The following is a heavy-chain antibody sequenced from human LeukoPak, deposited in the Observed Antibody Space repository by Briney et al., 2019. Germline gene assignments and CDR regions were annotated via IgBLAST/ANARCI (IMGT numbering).Heavy chain of an antibody. V-gene: IGHV3-30-3*01. J-gene: IGHJ6*02. CDR2: ISYDGSNK. CDR3: AKDGDGHNAMDV. D-gene: IGHD5-24*01. CDR1: GFTFSSYA. Sequence: GGSLRLSCAASGFTFSSYAMHWVRQASGKGLEWVAAISYDGSNKYYADSVKGRFTISRDNSKNTLYLQMNSLRAEDTAVYYCAKDGDGHNAMDVWGQGTTVTVSS.